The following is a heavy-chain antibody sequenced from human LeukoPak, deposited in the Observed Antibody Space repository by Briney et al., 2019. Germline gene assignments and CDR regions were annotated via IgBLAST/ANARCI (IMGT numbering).Heavy chain of an antibody. D-gene: IGHD3-22*01. J-gene: IGHJ4*02. Sequence: PSETLSLTCSVSGGSISSSSYYWAWIRQPPGKGLEWIASIYYTGSPYYSPSLKSRVTISVDTSKNQFSLKLNSVTAADTAVYYCAPESSTSGYYHYWGQGTLVTVSS. V-gene: IGHV4-39*01. CDR2: IYYTGSP. CDR3: APESSTSGYYHY. CDR1: GGSISSSSYY.